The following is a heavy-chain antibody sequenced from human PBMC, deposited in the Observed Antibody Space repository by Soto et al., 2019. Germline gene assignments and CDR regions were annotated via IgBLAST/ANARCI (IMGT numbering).Heavy chain of an antibody. J-gene: IGHJ4*02. CDR3: ARDLGYGGNSGFFDY. Sequence: SSETLSLTCTVSGGSISSGGYYWSWIRQHPGKGLEWIGYIYYSGSTYYNPSLKSRVTISVDTSKDQFSLKLSSVTAADTAVYYCARDLGYGGNSGFFDYWGQGTLVTVSS. V-gene: IGHV4-31*03. CDR2: IYYSGST. CDR1: GGSISSGGYY. D-gene: IGHD4-17*01.